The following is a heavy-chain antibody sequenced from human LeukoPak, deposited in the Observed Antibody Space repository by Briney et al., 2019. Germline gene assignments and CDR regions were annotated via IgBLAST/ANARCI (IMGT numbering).Heavy chain of an antibody. J-gene: IGHJ4*02. CDR2: ISWNSGSI. D-gene: IGHD6-13*01. CDR1: GFTFDDYA. V-gene: IGHV3-9*01. Sequence: PGRSLRLSCAASGFTFDDYAMHWVRQAPGKGLERVSCISWNSGSIGYADSVKGRFTISRDNAKNSLYLQMNSLRAEDTALYYCAKGDSSSWYYFDYWGQGTLVTVSS. CDR3: AKGDSSSWYYFDY.